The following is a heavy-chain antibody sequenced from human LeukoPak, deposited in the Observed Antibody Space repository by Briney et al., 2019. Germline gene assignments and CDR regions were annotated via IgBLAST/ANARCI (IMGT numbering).Heavy chain of an antibody. CDR2: IFYSGST. D-gene: IGHD5-24*01. CDR1: GGSISSTSYY. V-gene: IGHV4-39*07. J-gene: IGHJ3*02. CDR3: ATSRDGYKPAFDI. Sequence: SETLSLTCTVSGGSISSTSYYWGWIRQPPGKGLECIGSIFYSGSTYYNPSLKSRVTISVDTSKNQFSLKLSSVTAADTAVYYCATSRDGYKPAFDIWGQGTMVTVSS.